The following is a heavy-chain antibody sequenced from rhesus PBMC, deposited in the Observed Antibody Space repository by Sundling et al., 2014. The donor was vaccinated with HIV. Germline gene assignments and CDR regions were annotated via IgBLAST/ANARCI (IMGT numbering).Heavy chain of an antibody. Sequence: QVQLVQSGAEVKQPGASVKVFCKASGYTFTSYGMNWVRQAPGQRLEWMGGISTNTGNPTYAQGFKERFTFSMDTSISTAYLQISSLKAEDTAVYYCARLYYYDSGYYPTTRFDVWGPGVLVTVSS. CDR3: ARLYYYDSGYYPTTRFDV. CDR1: GYTFTSYG. J-gene: IGHJ5-1*01. CDR2: ISTNTGNP. V-gene: IGHV7-114*01. D-gene: IGHD3-28*01.